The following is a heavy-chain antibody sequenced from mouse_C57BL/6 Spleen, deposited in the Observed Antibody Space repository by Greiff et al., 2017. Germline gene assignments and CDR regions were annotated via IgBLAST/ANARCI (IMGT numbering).Heavy chain of an antibody. D-gene: IGHD1-1*01. Sequence: EVHLVESGGGLVKPGGSLKLSCAASGFTFSDYGMHWVRQAPEKGLEWVAYISSGSSTIYYADTMEGRFTISRDNAKNTLFLQMTSLRSEDTARYYCARSTTVVDYWGQGTTLAVSS. CDR3: ARSTTVVDY. CDR1: GFTFSDYG. CDR2: ISSGSSTI. J-gene: IGHJ2*01. V-gene: IGHV5-17*01.